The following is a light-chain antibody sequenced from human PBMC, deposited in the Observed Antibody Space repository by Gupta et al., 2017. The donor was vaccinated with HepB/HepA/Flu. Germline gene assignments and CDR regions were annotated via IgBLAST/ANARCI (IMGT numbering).Light chain of an antibody. V-gene: IGLV2-23*02. CDR1: TSDIGSYDL. J-gene: IGLJ2*01. CDR2: EVN. Sequence: SALTQPASVSASPGQAITISCTGTTSDIGSYDLVSWYQQHPAKTHNLIVYEVNKRPAGIAARFSASKSGKVASLTISGPKAEDAAYYYFFSYASNSIMIFGGGNKVTVL. CDR3: FSYASNSIMI.